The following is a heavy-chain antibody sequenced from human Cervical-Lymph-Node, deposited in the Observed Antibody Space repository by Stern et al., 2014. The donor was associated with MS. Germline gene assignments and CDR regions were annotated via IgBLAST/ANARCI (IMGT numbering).Heavy chain of an antibody. CDR2: SSSSGSIE. V-gene: IGHV3-11*01. D-gene: IGHD2-21*01. J-gene: IGHJ6*02. Sequence: QVQLVESGGGLVKPGGSLRLSCAASGFSFNDYYMTWVRQPPGKGLEWVSYSSSSGSIEYYADSVKGRFTIARDNAKKSLYLQMNSLRAEDTAVYYCARGSGDWFYYGMDVWGQGTTVTVSS. CDR1: GFSFNDYY. CDR3: ARGSGDWFYYGMDV.